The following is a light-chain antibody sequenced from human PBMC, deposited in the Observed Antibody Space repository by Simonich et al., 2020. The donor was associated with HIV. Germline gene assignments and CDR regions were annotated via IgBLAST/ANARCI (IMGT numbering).Light chain of an antibody. CDR1: SSDVGGYKF. V-gene: IGLV2-14*01. J-gene: IGLJ2*01. CDR3: SSYAGTYTFGV. CDR2: DVT. Sequence: QSALTQPASVSGSPGQSITISCTGTSSDVGGYKFVSWYQQHPGKAPKLMIYDVTRRPSGFSNRLSGSKSGNTASLTISGLQAEDEADYYCSSYAGTYTFGVFGGGTRLTV.